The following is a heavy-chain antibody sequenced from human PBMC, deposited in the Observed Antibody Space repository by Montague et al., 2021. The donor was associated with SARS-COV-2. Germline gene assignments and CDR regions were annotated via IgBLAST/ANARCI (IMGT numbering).Heavy chain of an antibody. Sequence: SLRLSCAASGFSFSTDWMSWVRQAPGKGLEGVANINGDGSAKSYVDSVKGRFTISRDNANNSLYLQMNSLRAEDTAVYYCARDSYTKGDYWGQGTLVSVSS. D-gene: IGHD4-11*01. V-gene: IGHV3-7*03. CDR3: ARDSYTKGDY. CDR2: INGDGSAK. J-gene: IGHJ4*02. CDR1: GFSFSTDW.